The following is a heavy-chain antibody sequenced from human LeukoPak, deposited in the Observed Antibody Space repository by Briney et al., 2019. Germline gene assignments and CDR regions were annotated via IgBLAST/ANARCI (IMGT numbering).Heavy chain of an antibody. V-gene: IGHV3-23*01. CDR1: GFTFSSYA. CDR2: ISGSGGGT. J-gene: IGHJ4*02. D-gene: IGHD3-16*02. CDR3: AKDLGIDYVWGSYRPDY. Sequence: PGGTLRLSCAASGFTFSSYAMSWVRQAPGQGLEWGSAISGSGGGTSYADSVKGRFTISRDNSKNTLYLQMNSLRAEDPAVYYCAKDLGIDYVWGSYRPDYWGQGTLVTVSS.